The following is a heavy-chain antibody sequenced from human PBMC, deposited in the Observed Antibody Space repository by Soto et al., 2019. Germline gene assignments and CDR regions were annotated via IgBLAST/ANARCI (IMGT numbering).Heavy chain of an antibody. CDR1: GFTFSSYA. J-gene: IGHJ4*02. V-gene: IGHV3-23*01. CDR2: ISGSGGST. D-gene: IGHD5-12*01. CDR3: AKDRTERGYGEDFDY. Sequence: GGSLRLSCAASGFTFSSYAMSWVRQAPGKGLEWVSAISGSGGSTYYADSVKGRFTISRDNSKNTLYLQMNSLRAEDTAVYYCAKDRTERGYGEDFDYWGQGTLVTVSS.